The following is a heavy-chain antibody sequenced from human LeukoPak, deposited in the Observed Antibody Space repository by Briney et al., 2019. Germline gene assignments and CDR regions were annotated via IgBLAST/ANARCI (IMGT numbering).Heavy chain of an antibody. CDR3: ARQLSGYGYCVDY. CDR1: GYSFTSYW. V-gene: IGHV5-51*01. Sequence: GESLKISWKGSGYSFTSYWIGWGRQMPGKGLEGMGIIYPGDSDTRYSPSFPGQVTISADKSISTAYLQWSSLKASDTAMYYCARQLSGYGYCVDYWGQGTLVTVSS. J-gene: IGHJ4*02. CDR2: IYPGDSDT. D-gene: IGHD5-18*01.